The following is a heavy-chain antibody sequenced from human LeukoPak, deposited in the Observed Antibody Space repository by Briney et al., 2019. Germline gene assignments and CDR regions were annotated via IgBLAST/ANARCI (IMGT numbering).Heavy chain of an antibody. Sequence: SETLSLTCAVSGYSISSGYYWGWIRQPPGKGLEWIGSIYHSGSTYYNPSLKSRVTISVDTSMNQFSLKLSSVTAADTAVYYCARTIDGYNPDFDYWGQGTLVTVSS. CDR2: IYHSGST. J-gene: IGHJ4*02. V-gene: IGHV4-38-2*01. CDR1: GYSISSGYY. CDR3: ARTIDGYNPDFDY. D-gene: IGHD5-24*01.